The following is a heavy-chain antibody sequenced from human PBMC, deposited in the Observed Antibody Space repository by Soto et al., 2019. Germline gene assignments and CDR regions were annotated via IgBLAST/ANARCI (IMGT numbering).Heavy chain of an antibody. Sequence: GSLRLSCGASGFTFTSYGMHWVRQAPGTGLARVAVISYDGGDKYYADSVKGRFTISRDNSKNTLYLQMNSLRAEDTAVYYCATASGYCSSSSGSRLIYYYYGMEGWGQGSTVTVAS. J-gene: IGHJ6*02. D-gene: IGHD2-2*01. CDR3: ATASGYCSSSSGSRLIYYYYGMEG. V-gene: IGHV3-30*03. CDR1: GFTFTSYG. CDR2: ISYDGGDK.